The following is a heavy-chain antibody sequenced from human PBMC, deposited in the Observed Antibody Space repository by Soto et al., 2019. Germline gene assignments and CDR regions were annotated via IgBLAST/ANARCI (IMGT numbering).Heavy chain of an antibody. Sequence: QVQLVESGGGVVQPGRSLRLSCAASGFTFSNYGMHWVRQAPGKGLEWVAVIWYDGSNKYCADSVKGRFTISRDNSKNTRYLQMNNLRAEDTAVYYCAGGEGQLLSAYWGQGTLVTVSS. D-gene: IGHD2-2*01. V-gene: IGHV3-33*01. J-gene: IGHJ4*02. CDR1: GFTFSNYG. CDR2: IWYDGSNK. CDR3: AGGEGQLLSAY.